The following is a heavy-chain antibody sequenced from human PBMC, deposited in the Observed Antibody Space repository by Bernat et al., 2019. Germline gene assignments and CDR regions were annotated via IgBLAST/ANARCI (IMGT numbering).Heavy chain of an antibody. Sequence: QVQLVESGGGVVQPGRSLRLSCAASGFTFSSYGMHWVRQAPGKGLEWVAVIWYDGSNKYYADSVKGRFTISRDNSKNTLYLQMNSLRAEDTAVYYCARGFSGSGRALDDWGQGTLVTVSS. CDR2: IWYDGSNK. D-gene: IGHD5-12*01. V-gene: IGHV3-33*01. CDR1: GFTFSSYG. CDR3: ARGFSGSGRALDD. J-gene: IGHJ4*02.